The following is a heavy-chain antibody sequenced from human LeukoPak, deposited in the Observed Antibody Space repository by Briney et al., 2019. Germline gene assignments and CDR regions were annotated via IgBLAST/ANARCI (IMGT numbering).Heavy chain of an antibody. V-gene: IGHV3-21*06. CDR1: GFTFSSCS. D-gene: IGHD3-9*01. J-gene: IGHJ4*02. Sequence: GGSLRLSCAASGFTFSSCSMNWVRQAPGKGLEWVSCISSSSSTYIYYADSVKGRFTISRDNAKNSLYLQMNSLRAEDTAVYYCATDLIGYFDWLGDGNWGQGTLVTVSS. CDR2: ISSSSSTYI. CDR3: ATDLIGYFDWLGDGN.